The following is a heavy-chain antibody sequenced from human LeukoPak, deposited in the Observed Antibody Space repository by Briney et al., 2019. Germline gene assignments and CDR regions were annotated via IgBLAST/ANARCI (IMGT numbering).Heavy chain of an antibody. CDR3: AKDGDYYDSSGYYSDY. J-gene: IGHJ4*02. Sequence: GGSLRLSCAASGFTFSSCAMSWVRQAPGKGLEWVSAISGSGGSTYYADSVKGRFTISRDNSKNTLYLQMNSLRAEDTAVYYCAKDGDYYDSSGYYSDYWGQGTLVTVSS. CDR2: ISGSGGST. D-gene: IGHD3-22*01. CDR1: GFTFSSCA. V-gene: IGHV3-23*01.